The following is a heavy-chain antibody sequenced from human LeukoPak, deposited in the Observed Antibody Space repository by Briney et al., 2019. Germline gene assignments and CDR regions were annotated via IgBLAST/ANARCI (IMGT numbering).Heavy chain of an antibody. V-gene: IGHV4-4*07. Sequence: SETLSLTCTVSGGSISSYYWSWVRQPAGKGLEWIGRIYASGNTNYNPSLKGRVTMTVDTSKNQFSLNLSSVTAADTAVYYCARRVHSSSWSSYFDYWGQETLVTVSS. CDR1: GGSISSYY. D-gene: IGHD6-13*01. CDR2: IYASGNT. CDR3: ARRVHSSSWSSYFDY. J-gene: IGHJ4*02.